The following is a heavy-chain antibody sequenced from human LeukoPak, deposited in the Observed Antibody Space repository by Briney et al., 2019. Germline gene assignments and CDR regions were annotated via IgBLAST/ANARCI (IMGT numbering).Heavy chain of an antibody. D-gene: IGHD3-10*02. CDR2: IHYSWST. J-gene: IGHJ3*02. CDR1: GGPMRSYY. Sequence: ASETLSLTCTVSGGPMRSYYWSWIRQPPGKGLEWIGYIHYSWSTKYNPSLKSRVTISVDTSKNQFSLKLSSVTAVDTAVCYCARCTGSYSDAFDIWGQGTMVTVSS. CDR3: ARCTGSYSDAFDI. V-gene: IGHV4-59*01.